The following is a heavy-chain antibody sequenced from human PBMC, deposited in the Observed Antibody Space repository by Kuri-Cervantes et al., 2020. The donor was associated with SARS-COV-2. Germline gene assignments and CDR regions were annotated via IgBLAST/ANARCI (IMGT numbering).Heavy chain of an antibody. V-gene: IGHV4-4*07. J-gene: IGHJ6*03. CDR2: IYTSGST. CDR3: ARVGGDYGSVYYYYMDV. Sequence: SETLSLTCTVSGGSISSYYWSWIRQPAGKGLEWIGRIYTSGSTNYNPSLKSRVTMSVDTSKNQFSLKLSSVTAADTAVYYCARVGGDYGSVYYYYMDVWGKGTTVTVSS. CDR1: GGSISSYY. D-gene: IGHD4-17*01.